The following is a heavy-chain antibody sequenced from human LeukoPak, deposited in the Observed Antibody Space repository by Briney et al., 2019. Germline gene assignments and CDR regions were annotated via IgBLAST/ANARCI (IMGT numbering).Heavy chain of an antibody. CDR1: GFTFSSYA. J-gene: IGHJ4*02. V-gene: IGHV3-23*01. Sequence: GGSLRLSCAASGFTFSSYAMSWVRQPPGKGLEGVSSITGSTGSTYYADSVKGRFTISRDNSKNTLYLQMNSLRAEDTAVYYCAKRYSGSSGLYNFDYWGQGTLVTVSS. D-gene: IGHD1-26*01. CDR2: ITGSTGST. CDR3: AKRYSGSSGLYNFDY.